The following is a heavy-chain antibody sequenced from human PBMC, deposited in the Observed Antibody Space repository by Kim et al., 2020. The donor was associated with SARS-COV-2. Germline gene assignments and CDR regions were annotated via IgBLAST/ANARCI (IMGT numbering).Heavy chain of an antibody. D-gene: IGHD3-22*01. CDR2: INHSGST. CDR1: GGSFSGYY. CDR3: ARSLPDLDSSGYYYYYFDY. J-gene: IGHJ4*02. V-gene: IGHV4-34*01. Sequence: SETLSLTCAVYGGSFSGYYWSWIHQPPGKGLEWIGEINHSGSTNYNPSLKSRVTISVNTSKNQFSLKLSSVTAADTAVYYCARSLPDLDSSGYYYYYFDYWGQGTLVTVSS.